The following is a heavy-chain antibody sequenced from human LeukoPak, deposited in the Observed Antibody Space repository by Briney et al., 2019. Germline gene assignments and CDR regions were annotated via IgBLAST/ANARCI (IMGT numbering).Heavy chain of an antibody. CDR2: ISGSGGST. CDR1: GFTFSSYA. CDR3: AKGSGYCSSTSCYLDALDI. V-gene: IGHV3-23*01. Sequence: GGSLRLSCAASGFTFSSYAMSWVRQAPGKGLEWVSAISGSGGSTYYADSVKGRFTISRDNSKNTLYLQMNSLRAEDTAVYYCAKGSGYCSSTSCYLDALDIWGQGTMVTVSS. J-gene: IGHJ3*02. D-gene: IGHD2-2*03.